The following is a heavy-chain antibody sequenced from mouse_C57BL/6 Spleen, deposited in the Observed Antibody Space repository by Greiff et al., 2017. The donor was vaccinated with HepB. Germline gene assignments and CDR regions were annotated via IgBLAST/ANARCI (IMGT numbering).Heavy chain of an antibody. CDR2: IYPGSGST. CDR3: ARAEIITTVVAHWYFDV. D-gene: IGHD1-1*01. J-gene: IGHJ1*03. Sequence: QVQLQQPGAELVKPGASVKMSCKASGYTFTSYWITWVKQRPGQGLEWIGDIYPGSGSTNYNEKFKSKATLTVDTSSSTAYMQLSSLTSEDSAVYYCARAEIITTVVAHWYFDVWGTGTTATVSS. CDR1: GYTFTSYW. V-gene: IGHV1-55*01.